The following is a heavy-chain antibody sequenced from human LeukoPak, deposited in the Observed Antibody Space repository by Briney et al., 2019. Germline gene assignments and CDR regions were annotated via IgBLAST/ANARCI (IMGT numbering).Heavy chain of an antibody. Sequence: SVKVSCKASGGTFSSYAISWVRQAPGQGLEWMGGIIPIFGTANYAQKFQGRVTITADESTSTAYMELSSLRFDDTAVYFCARDYILPLETDNGDGFAIWGQGTVVTVSS. V-gene: IGHV1-69*01. D-gene: IGHD3-3*02. J-gene: IGHJ3*02. CDR1: GGTFSSYA. CDR3: ARDYILPLETDNGDGFAI. CDR2: IIPIFGTA.